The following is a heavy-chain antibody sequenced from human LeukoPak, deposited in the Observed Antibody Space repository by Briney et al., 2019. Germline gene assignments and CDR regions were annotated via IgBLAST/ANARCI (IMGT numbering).Heavy chain of an antibody. CDR1: GFTFSSYA. Sequence: GGSLRLSCAASGFTFSSYAMHWVRQAPGKGREWVAVISYDGSNKYYADSVKGRFTISRDNSKNTLYLQMNSLRAEDTAVYYCARDKGYCSGGSCYLEYYFDYWGQGTLVTVSS. D-gene: IGHD2-15*01. J-gene: IGHJ4*02. CDR3: ARDKGYCSGGSCYLEYYFDY. V-gene: IGHV3-30*04. CDR2: ISYDGSNK.